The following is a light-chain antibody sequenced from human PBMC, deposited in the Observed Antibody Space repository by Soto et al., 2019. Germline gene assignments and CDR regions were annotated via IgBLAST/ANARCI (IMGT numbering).Light chain of an antibody. CDR3: QQYGTSVPIT. CDR1: QSVSSSY. V-gene: IGKV3-20*01. CDR2: GAS. Sequence: EIVLTQSPGTLSLSPGERATLSCRASQSVSSSYLAWYQQKPGQAPRLLIYGASSRATGIPDRFSGSGPGTDFTLTISRLEPEDFAVYYCQQYGTSVPITFGQGTRLEIK. J-gene: IGKJ5*01.